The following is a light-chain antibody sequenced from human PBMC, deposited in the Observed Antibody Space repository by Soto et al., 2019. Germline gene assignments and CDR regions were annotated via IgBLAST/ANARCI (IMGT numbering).Light chain of an antibody. J-gene: IGLJ1*01. CDR2: EGN. CDR1: SSDVGSYDL. CDR3: CSFADHYTYD. V-gene: IGLV2-23*01. Sequence: QSALTQPASVSGSPGQSITISCTGTSSDVGSYDLVSWYQQHPGKAPQLIICEGNKRPSGVSNRFSGSKSGNTASLTISGLQAEDEADYYCCSFADHYTYDCGTGTKVTV.